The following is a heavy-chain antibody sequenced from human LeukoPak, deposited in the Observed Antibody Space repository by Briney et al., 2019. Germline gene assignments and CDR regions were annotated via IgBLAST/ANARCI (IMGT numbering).Heavy chain of an antibody. CDR2: ISYDGSNK. Sequence: GGSLRLSCAASGFTFSSYAMHWVRQAPGKGLEWVAVISYDGSNKYYADSVKGRFTISRGNSKNTLYLQMNSLKAEDTAVYYCARVFEAYYDILTGPLDYWGQGTLVTVSS. J-gene: IGHJ4*02. V-gene: IGHV3-30*04. CDR1: GFTFSSYA. CDR3: ARVFEAYYDILTGPLDY. D-gene: IGHD3-9*01.